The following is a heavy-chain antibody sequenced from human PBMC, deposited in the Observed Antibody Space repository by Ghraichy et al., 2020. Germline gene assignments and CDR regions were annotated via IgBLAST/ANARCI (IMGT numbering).Heavy chain of an antibody. CDR2: IYWNDNK. D-gene: IGHD3-22*01. J-gene: IGHJ4*02. V-gene: IGHV2-5*01. Sequence: SGPTLVKPTQALSLTCTFSGFSLSTSGVGVGWIRQPPGKALEWLAFIYWNDNKQYSPSLKSRLTITKDTSKNQVVLTMTNMDPVDTATYFCAHRVWGYYHYPFEYWGQGTLVTVSS. CDR3: AHRVWGYYHYPFEY. CDR1: GFSLSTSGVG.